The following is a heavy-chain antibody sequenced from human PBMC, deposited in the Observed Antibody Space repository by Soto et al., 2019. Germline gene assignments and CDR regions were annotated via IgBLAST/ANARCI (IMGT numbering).Heavy chain of an antibody. CDR2: IIPIFGTA. D-gene: IGHD3-9*01. J-gene: IGHJ4*02. V-gene: IGHV1-69*01. CDR1: GGTFSSYS. CDR3: AGGMGGYDILTGYYIFDY. Sequence: ASVKVSCKASGGTFSSYSISWVRQAPGQGLEWMGGIIPIFGTANYAQKFQGRVTVTADESTSTAYMELSSLRSEDTAVYYCAGGMGGYDILTGYYIFDYWGQGTLVTVSS.